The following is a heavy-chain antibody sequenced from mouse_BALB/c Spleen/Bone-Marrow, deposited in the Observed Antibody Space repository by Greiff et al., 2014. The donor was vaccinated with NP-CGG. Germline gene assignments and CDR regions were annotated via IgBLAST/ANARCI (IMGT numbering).Heavy chain of an antibody. Sequence: QVQLQQSGAEVMRPGSSVNISCKASGYAFSNYGMNWVKQRPGQGLEWIGQIYPGDGDTNYNGKFKGTVTLTADKSSSTAYMQLSSLTSEDSAVYFCASVYDYGRGYAMDYWGQGTSFTVSS. CDR1: GYAFSNYG. J-gene: IGHJ4*01. CDR3: ASVYDYGRGYAMDY. D-gene: IGHD2-4*01. CDR2: IYPGDGDT. V-gene: IGHV1-80*01.